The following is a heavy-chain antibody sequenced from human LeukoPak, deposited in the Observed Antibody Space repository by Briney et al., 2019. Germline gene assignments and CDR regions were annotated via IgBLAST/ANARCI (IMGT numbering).Heavy chain of an antibody. V-gene: IGHV1-69*05. CDR1: GGTFSSYA. CDR2: IIPIFGTA. Sequence: SVKVSCKASGGTFSSYAISWVRQAPGQGLEWMGGIIPIFGTANYAQKFQGRVTITTDESTSTAYMELSSLRAEDTAVYYCARGGGGGYFVHAWGQGTLVTVSS. J-gene: IGHJ4*02. CDR3: ARGGGGGYFVHA. D-gene: IGHD3-9*01.